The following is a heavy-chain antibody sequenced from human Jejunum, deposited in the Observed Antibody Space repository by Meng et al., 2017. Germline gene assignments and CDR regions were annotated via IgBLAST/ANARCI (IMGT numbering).Heavy chain of an antibody. D-gene: IGHD2-2*03. CDR1: GGSLSSGSPY. J-gene: IGHJ4*02. V-gene: IGHV4-39*01. CDR2: AYYSGSS. CDR3: ARQMDSEYDEGYFFDY. Sequence: QLLLQESGPGLVKASETLSLSCTVSGGSLSSGSPYWGWIRQSPGKGLEWIGTAYYSGSSYYNPSLRSRVIILVDTSKNQFSLRLSSVTAADTAVYYCARQMDSEYDEGYFFDYWGQGILVTVSS.